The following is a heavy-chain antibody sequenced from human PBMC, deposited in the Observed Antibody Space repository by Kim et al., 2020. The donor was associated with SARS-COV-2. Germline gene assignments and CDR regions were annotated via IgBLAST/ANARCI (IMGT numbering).Heavy chain of an antibody. CDR1: GFTFGDYA. V-gene: IGHV3-49*04. CDR2: IRSKAYGGTT. D-gene: IGHD2-15*01. J-gene: IGHJ4*02. CDR3: TRDLSDCSGGSCVPLDY. Sequence: GGSLRLSCTASGFTFGDYAMSWVRQAPGKGLEWVGFIRSKAYGGTTEYAASVKGRFTISRDDSKSIAYLQMNSLKTEDTAVYYCTRDLSDCSGGSCVPLDYWGQGTLVTVSS.